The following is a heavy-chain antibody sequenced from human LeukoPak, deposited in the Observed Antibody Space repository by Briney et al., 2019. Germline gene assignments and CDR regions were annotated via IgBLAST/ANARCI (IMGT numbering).Heavy chain of an antibody. Sequence: SETLSLTCTVSGASISSYYWSWIRQSPGKGLEWIAYIYYSGSGSTDYNPSLKSRVTISVVTSKNQLSLKVSSVTAADTAIYYCARDLGRELDYWGQGTLVTVSS. J-gene: IGHJ4*02. D-gene: IGHD1-7*01. CDR3: ARDLGRELDY. CDR2: IYYSGSGST. V-gene: IGHV4-59*01. CDR1: GASISSYY.